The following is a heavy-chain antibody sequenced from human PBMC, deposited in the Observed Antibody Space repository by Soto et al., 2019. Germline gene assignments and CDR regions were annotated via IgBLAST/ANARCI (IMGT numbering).Heavy chain of an antibody. CDR2: IYYSGST. D-gene: IGHD6-13*01. CDR3: ARVRIAAAFYYFDY. V-gene: IGHV4-59*01. J-gene: IGHJ4*02. CDR1: GGSISSYY. Sequence: PSETLSLTCTVSGGSISSYYWSWIRQPPGKGLEWIGYIYYSGSTNYNPSLKSRFTISVDTSKNQFSLKLSSVTAVDTAVYYCARVRIAAAFYYFDYWGQGTLVTVSS.